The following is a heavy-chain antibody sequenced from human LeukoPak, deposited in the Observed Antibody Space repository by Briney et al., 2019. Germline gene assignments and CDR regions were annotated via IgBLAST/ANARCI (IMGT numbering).Heavy chain of an antibody. D-gene: IGHD4/OR15-4a*01. CDR3: ARNRVPTTYYYGMDV. Sequence: GGSLRLSCAASRFTFSSYGMHWVRQAPGKGLEWVAAIWYDGSNKYYADSVKGRFTISRDNSKNTLYLQMNSLRAEDTAVYYCARNRVPTTYYYGMDVWGQGTTVTVSS. CDR1: RFTFSSYG. V-gene: IGHV3-33*01. J-gene: IGHJ6*02. CDR2: IWYDGSNK.